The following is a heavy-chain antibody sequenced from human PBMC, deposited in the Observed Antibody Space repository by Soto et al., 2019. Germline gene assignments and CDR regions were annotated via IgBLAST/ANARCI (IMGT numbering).Heavy chain of an antibody. CDR2: IYYSGST. J-gene: IGHJ4*02. Sequence: SETLSLTCTVSGGSISSSSYYWGWIRQPPGKGLKWFGCIYYSGSTYYNPSLKSRVTISVDTSKDQFSLKLSSVTAADTAVYYCASGGPDYDILTGYYNDPVDYWGQGTLVTVSS. CDR3: ASGGPDYDILTGYYNDPVDY. D-gene: IGHD3-9*01. CDR1: GGSISSSSYY. V-gene: IGHV4-39*01.